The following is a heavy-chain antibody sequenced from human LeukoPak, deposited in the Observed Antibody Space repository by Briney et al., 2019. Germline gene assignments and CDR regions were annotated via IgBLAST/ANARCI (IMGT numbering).Heavy chain of an antibody. CDR3: ARQSGSGTYYKEAFEY. CDR1: GYSFTSYW. Sequence: GESLKISCKGSGYSFTSYWISWVRQMPGKGLEWMGRIDPRDSYTNYSPPFQGHVTISADKSITTAYLQWSSLTASDTAMYYCARQSGSGTYYKEAFEYWGQGTLVTVSS. V-gene: IGHV5-10-1*01. D-gene: IGHD3-10*01. J-gene: IGHJ4*02. CDR2: IDPRDSYT.